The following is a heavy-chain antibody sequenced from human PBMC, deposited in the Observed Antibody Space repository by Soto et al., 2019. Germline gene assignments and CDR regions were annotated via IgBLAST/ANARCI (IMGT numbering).Heavy chain of an antibody. CDR3: ARDGCSGGSCYYFDY. D-gene: IGHD2-15*01. J-gene: IGHJ4*02. V-gene: IGHV1-69*08. Sequence: QVQLVQSGAEVKKPGSSVKVSCKASGGTFSSYTISWVRQAPGQGLEWMGRIIPILGIANYAQKFQGRVTITADKSTSTAYMELSSLRSEDTAVYYCARDGCSGGSCYYFDYWGQGTLVTVSS. CDR1: GGTFSSYT. CDR2: IIPILGIA.